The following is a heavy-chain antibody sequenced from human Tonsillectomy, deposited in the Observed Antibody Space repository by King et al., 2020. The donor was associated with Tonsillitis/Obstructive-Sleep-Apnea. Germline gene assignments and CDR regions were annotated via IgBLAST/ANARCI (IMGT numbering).Heavy chain of an antibody. CDR2: ISGSGGST. D-gene: IGHD2-2*01. J-gene: IGHJ4*02. CDR3: AKDLSTGYCSSTSCYEGDFFSDY. Sequence: VQLVESGGGLVQPGGSLRLSCAASGFTFSSYAMSWGRRAPGKGLEWVSAISGSGGSTYYAESVKGRVTISRDNSKNTLYLQMNSLRAEDTAVYYCAKDLSTGYCSSTSCYEGDFFSDYWGQGTLVTVSS. V-gene: IGHV3-23*04. CDR1: GFTFSSYA.